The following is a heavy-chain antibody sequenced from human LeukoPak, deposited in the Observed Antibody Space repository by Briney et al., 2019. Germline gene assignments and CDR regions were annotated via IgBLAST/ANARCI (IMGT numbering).Heavy chain of an antibody. Sequence: GGSLRVSCAASGFAFSSYNMKWVRQAPGKGLEWVSFISTTSTYIYYADSGKGRLPVPRDHSKNLLYLQMDSLRVEDTAVYYCARAGTCSSTSCDGGIEYWGQGTLVTVSS. CDR2: ISTTSTYI. CDR3: ARAGTCSSTSCDGGIEY. J-gene: IGHJ4*02. CDR1: GFAFSSYN. V-gene: IGHV3-21*06. D-gene: IGHD2-2*01.